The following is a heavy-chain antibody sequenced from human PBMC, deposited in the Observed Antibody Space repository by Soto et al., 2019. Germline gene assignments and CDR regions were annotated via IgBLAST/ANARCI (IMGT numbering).Heavy chain of an antibody. CDR3: ARIKKNCGGDCYALEY. V-gene: IGHV1-3*01. D-gene: IGHD2-21*02. Sequence: ASVKVSYKASGYTFTSYAMHWVRQAPGQRLEWMGWINAGNGNTKYSQKFQGRVTITRDTSASTAYMELSSLRSEDTAVYYCARIKKNCGGDCYALEYWGPGTLVTVSS. CDR2: INAGNGNT. J-gene: IGHJ4*01. CDR1: GYTFTSYA.